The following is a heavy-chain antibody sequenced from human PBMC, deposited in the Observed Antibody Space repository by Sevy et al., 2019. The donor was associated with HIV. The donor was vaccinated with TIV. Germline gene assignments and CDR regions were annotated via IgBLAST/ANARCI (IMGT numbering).Heavy chain of an antibody. CDR1: GDSVSSNSAA. J-gene: IGHJ4*02. CDR3: ARWPIAAAGAYSDY. CDR2: TYYRSKWYN. D-gene: IGHD6-13*01. Sequence: SQTLSLTCAISGDSVSSNSAAWNWIRQSPSRGLEWLGRTYYRSKWYNDYAVSEKSRITINPETSKNQFSLQLNSVTPEDTAVYYCARWPIAAAGAYSDYWGQGTLVTVSS. V-gene: IGHV6-1*01.